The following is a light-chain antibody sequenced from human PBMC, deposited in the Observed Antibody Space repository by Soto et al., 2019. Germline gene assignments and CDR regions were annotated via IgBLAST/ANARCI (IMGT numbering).Light chain of an antibody. CDR3: HQYNSWPLT. CDR2: GVF. Sequence: EIVMTQSPGTLSVSPGESATLSCRASQYIGTNLAWYQKKPGQAPRLLIYGVFTRATGIPARFRGSGSGTEFTLTISSLQSEDFAVYHCHQYNSWPLTVGGGTKVEIK. CDR1: QYIGTN. V-gene: IGKV3D-15*01. J-gene: IGKJ4*01.